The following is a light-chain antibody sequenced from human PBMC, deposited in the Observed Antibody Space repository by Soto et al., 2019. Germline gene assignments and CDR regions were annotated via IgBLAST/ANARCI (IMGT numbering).Light chain of an antibody. CDR3: QQYDSYPWT. J-gene: IGKJ1*01. V-gene: IGKV1-5*03. CDR1: QSISNW. Sequence: DIQMTQSPSTLSASVGDRVTITCRASQSISNWLAWYQQKPGKAPKLLIYKASSLESGVPSRFSGSGSGTGFTLTISSLQPDDLATYYCQQYDSYPWTLGQGTKV. CDR2: KAS.